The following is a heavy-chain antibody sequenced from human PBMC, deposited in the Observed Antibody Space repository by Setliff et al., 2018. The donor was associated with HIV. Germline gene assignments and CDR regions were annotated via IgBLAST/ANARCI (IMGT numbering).Heavy chain of an antibody. Sequence: GASVKVSCKPSGYTFTTYAMNWVRQAPGQGLEWMGWINTNSGSPTYAQAFTGRFVFSVDTSVTTAYLEISSLKTEDTAIYYCARALYGDYGGDVNWLDPWGQGTLVTVSS. V-gene: IGHV7-4-1*02. CDR3: ARALYGDYGGDVNWLDP. J-gene: IGHJ5*02. CDR1: GYTFTTYA. CDR2: INTNSGSP. D-gene: IGHD4-17*01.